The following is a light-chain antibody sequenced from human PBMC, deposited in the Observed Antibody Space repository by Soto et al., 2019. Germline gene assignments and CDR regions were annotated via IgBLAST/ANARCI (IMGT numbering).Light chain of an antibody. Sequence: DIQMTQSPSTLSASVGDRVTITCRASQSVSTLLAWYQQKPGKAPKLLIHKASTLENRVPSTFNRRGSGTDFTLTISRLQPDDFATYYCHQYHIYPVTFGGGTKVEIK. CDR3: HQYHIYPVT. CDR2: KAS. V-gene: IGKV1-5*03. CDR1: QSVSTL. J-gene: IGKJ4*01.